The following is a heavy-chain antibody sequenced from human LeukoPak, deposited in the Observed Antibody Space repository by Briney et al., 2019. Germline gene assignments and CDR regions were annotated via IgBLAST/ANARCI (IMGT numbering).Heavy chain of an antibody. CDR2: IIPIFGTA. Sequence: ASVKVSCKASGGTFSSYAISWVRQAPGQGLEWMGGIIPIFGTANYAQKFQGRVTITADESTSTAYMELSSLRSDDTAVYYCAREDYHILTGYPLIDSWGQGTLVTVSS. CDR3: AREDYHILTGYPLIDS. J-gene: IGHJ4*02. D-gene: IGHD3-9*01. V-gene: IGHV1-69*13. CDR1: GGTFSSYA.